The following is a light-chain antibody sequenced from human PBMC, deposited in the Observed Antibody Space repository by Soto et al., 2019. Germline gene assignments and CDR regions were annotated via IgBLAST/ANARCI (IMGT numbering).Light chain of an antibody. V-gene: IGKV1-12*01. CDR3: QRANSFPWT. CDR2: AAS. Sequence: DIQMTQSPSSVSASVGDRVTITCRASQGISSWLAWYQQKPGKAPKLLINAASSLQSGVPSRFSGSGSGTDFTLAIGSLQAEDFAACHCQRANSFPWTFGQGPEVEIK. J-gene: IGKJ1*01. CDR1: QGISSW.